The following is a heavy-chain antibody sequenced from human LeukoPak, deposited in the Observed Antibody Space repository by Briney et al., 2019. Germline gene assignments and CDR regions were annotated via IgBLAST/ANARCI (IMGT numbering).Heavy chain of an antibody. CDR1: GGSISSSSYY. J-gene: IGHJ4*02. CDR3: ARGSEVSWYPRGNFDY. Sequence: SETLSLTCTVSGGSISSSSYYWGWIRQPPGKGLEWTGSIYYSGGTYYNPSLKSRVTISVDTSKNQFPLKLSSVTAADTAVYYCARGSEVSWYPRGNFDYWGQGTLATVSS. V-gene: IGHV4-39*06. CDR2: IYYSGGT. D-gene: IGHD6-13*01.